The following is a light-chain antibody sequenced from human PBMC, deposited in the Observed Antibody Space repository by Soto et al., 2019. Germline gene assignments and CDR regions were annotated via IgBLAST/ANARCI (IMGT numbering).Light chain of an antibody. CDR3: QQYSKWPT. J-gene: IGKJ5*01. V-gene: IGKV3-15*01. CDR1: ECVSGN. Sequence: EIVMTQSPATLSVSPGERATISCRASECVSGNLAWYQQKPGQAPRLLIYDTASRATAIPARFSGSGSGTEFTLTISSLQSEDFAVYYCQQYSKWPTFGQGTRLEIK. CDR2: DTA.